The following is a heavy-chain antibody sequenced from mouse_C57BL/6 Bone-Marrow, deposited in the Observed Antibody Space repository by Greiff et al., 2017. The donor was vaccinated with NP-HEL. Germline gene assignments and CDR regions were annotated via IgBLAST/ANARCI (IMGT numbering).Heavy chain of an antibody. CDR3: AREGLL. J-gene: IGHJ2*01. V-gene: IGHV1-50*01. CDR2: IDPSDSYT. D-gene: IGHD2-10*01. CDR1: GYTFTSYW. Sequence: QVQLQQPGAELVKPGASVKLSCKASGYTFTSYWMQWVKQRPGQGLEWIGEIDPSDSYTNYNQKVKGKATLTVDTSSSTAYMQLSSLTSEDSAVYYCAREGLLWGQGTTLTVSS.